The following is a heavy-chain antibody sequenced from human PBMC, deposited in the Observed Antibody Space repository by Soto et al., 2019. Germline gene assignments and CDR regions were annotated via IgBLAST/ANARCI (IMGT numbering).Heavy chain of an antibody. J-gene: IGHJ4*02. V-gene: IGHV3-74*01. CDR2: IDSDETTA. D-gene: IGHD2-2*01. CDR3: ARLSAPVDY. Sequence: PGGSLRLSCVASAASGFTFSTSWMHWVRQAPGKGLVWVAEIDSDETTANYLGSVKGRFTISRDNTKNTLYLQMNSLSVDDTAVYYCARLSAPVDYWGQGTLVTVSS. CDR1: GFTFSTSW.